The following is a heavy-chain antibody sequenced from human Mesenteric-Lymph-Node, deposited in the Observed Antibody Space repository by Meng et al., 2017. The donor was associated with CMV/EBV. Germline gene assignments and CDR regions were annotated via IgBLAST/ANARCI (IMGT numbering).Heavy chain of an antibody. CDR3: AKDLLYGGDGNYFDY. V-gene: IGHV3-66*02. Sequence: GESLKISCAASGFTVTSNYMSWVRQAPGKGLEWVSFIYSGGTTYYADSVKGRFTISRDNSKNTLFLQMNYLRAEDTAVYFCAKDLLYGGDGNYFDYWGQGTLVTVSS. J-gene: IGHJ4*02. D-gene: IGHD4-23*01. CDR1: GFTVTSNY. CDR2: IYSGGTT.